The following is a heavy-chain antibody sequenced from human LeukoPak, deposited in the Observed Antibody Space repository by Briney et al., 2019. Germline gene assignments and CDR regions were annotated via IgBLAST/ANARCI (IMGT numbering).Heavy chain of an antibody. V-gene: IGHV4-34*01. D-gene: IGHD6-13*01. Sequence: PSETLSLTCGVFGGSFSGHFYSWIRQSPGKGLEWIGEITHRRSINYNPSLKSRAALSVATSKNQFSLKLTSVTAADIGLYYCARALAAAVINGGQGTLVTVPA. CDR2: ITHRRSI. J-gene: IGHJ1*01. CDR1: GGSFSGHF. CDR3: ARALAAAVIN.